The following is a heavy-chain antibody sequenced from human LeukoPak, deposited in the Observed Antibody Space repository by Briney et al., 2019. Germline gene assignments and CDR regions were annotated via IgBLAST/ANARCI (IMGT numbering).Heavy chain of an antibody. CDR2: ISSSSSYI. J-gene: IGHJ4*02. D-gene: IGHD6-6*01. CDR3: ARVSGIAARQGPFDY. Sequence: GGSLRLSCAASGFTFSSYSMNWVRQAPGKGLEWVSSISSSSSYIYYADSVKGRFTISRDNAKNSLYLQMNSLRAEDTAVYYCARVSGIAARQGPFDYWGQGTLVTVSS. V-gene: IGHV3-21*01. CDR1: GFTFSSYS.